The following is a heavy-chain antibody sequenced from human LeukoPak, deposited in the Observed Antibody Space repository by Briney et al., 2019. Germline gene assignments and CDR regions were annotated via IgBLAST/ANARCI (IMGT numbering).Heavy chain of an antibody. CDR1: GFTFSSYG. CDR2: IRLDGSNK. CDR3: AKDRKELSYYYYMDV. Sequence: PGGSLRPSCAASGFTFSSYGMDWVRQAPGKGRDWVAFIRLDGSNKYYADSVKGRFTISRANSKNTLYLQMNSLRAEDPAVYYCAKDRKELSYYYYMDVWGKGTTVTVSS. J-gene: IGHJ6*03. D-gene: IGHD1-26*01. V-gene: IGHV3-30*02.